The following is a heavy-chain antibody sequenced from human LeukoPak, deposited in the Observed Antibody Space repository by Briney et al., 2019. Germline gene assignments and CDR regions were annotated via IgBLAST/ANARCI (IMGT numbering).Heavy chain of an antibody. Sequence: PGGSLRLSCAASGFTFSNAWMNWVRQAPGKGLEWVGRIRTKSDGGTTVYAAPVQGRFTISRDDSKNTLYLQMNSLQTEDTAVYYCSTSVGGAGASNYWGQGTLVTVSS. J-gene: IGHJ4*02. CDR3: STSVGGAGASNY. CDR1: GFTFSNAW. V-gene: IGHV3-15*01. CDR2: IRTKSDGGTT. D-gene: IGHD6-13*01.